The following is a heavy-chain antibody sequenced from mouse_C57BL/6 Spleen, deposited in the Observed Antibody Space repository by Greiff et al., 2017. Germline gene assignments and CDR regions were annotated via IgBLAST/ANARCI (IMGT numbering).Heavy chain of an antibody. CDR3: ARKENYAGAMDY. Sequence: VQLQQPGAELVMPGASVKLSCKASGYTFTSYWMHWVKQRPGQGLEWIGEIDPSDSYTNYNQKFKGKSTLTVDKSSSTAYMQLSSLTSEDSAVYYCARKENYAGAMDYWGQGTSVTVSS. J-gene: IGHJ4*01. CDR2: IDPSDSYT. D-gene: IGHD2-4*01. CDR1: GYTFTSYW. V-gene: IGHV1-69*01.